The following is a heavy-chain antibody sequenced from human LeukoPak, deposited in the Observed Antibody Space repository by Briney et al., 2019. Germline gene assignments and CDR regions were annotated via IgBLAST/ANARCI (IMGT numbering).Heavy chain of an antibody. CDR2: ISSSGSTI. D-gene: IGHD6-6*01. V-gene: IGHV3-48*03. J-gene: IGHJ6*03. Sequence: GGSLRLSCAASGFTFSSYEMNWIRQAPGKGLEWVSYISSSGSTIYYADSVKGRFTISRDNAKNSLYLQMNSLRAEDTAVYYCARDLSDAIAARYAGWGYMDVWGKGTTVTVSS. CDR3: ARDLSDAIAARYAGWGYMDV. CDR1: GFTFSSYE.